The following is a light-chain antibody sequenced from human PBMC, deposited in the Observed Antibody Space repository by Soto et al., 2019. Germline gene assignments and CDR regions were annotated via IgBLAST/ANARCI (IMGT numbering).Light chain of an antibody. CDR3: QSYDSSLNRV. J-gene: IGLJ1*01. CDR1: SSNIGARYD. V-gene: IGLV1-40*01. Sequence: QSVLTQPPSVSGAPGQRITISCTGSSSNIGARYDVHWYRQLPGTAPNLLLYGDNNRPAGVPDRFSGSKSGASASLAITGLQADDEADYYCQSYDSSLNRVFGTGTKLTVL. CDR2: GDN.